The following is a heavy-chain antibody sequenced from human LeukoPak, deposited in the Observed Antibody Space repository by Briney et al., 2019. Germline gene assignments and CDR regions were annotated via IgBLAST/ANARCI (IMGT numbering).Heavy chain of an antibody. Sequence: PGGSLRLSCAASGFTFSSYAMSWVRQAPGKGLEWVSAFSGSGGSTYYADSVKGRFTISRDNSKNTLYLQMNSLRAEDTAVYYCAKTGSDILTWAYFDYWGQGTLVTVSS. D-gene: IGHD3-9*01. CDR2: FSGSGGST. J-gene: IGHJ4*02. V-gene: IGHV3-23*01. CDR3: AKTGSDILTWAYFDY. CDR1: GFTFSSYA.